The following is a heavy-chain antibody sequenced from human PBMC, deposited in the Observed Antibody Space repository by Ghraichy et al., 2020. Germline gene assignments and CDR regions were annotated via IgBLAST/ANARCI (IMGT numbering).Heavy chain of an antibody. V-gene: IGHV4-34*01. Sequence: SQTLSLTCDVSGESFSAYFRSWIRQPPGKGLEWIGEINHGGSTNYNPSLKRRVTISVDTSKNQFSLRLSSVTAADTAVYYCATARYCAGGSCPRYFDSWGQGTLVTVSS. CDR2: INHGGST. CDR1: GESFSAYF. CDR3: ATARYCAGGSCPRYFDS. D-gene: IGHD2-15*01. J-gene: IGHJ4*02.